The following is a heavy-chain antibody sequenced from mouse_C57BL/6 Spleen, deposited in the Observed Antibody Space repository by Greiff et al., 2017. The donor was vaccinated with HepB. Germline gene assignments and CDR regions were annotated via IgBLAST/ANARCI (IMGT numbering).Heavy chain of an antibody. CDR1: GYAFSSYW. CDR2: IYPGDGDT. CDR3: ARSYYSNYEY. Sequence: QVQLKESGAELVKPGASVKISCKASGYAFSSYWMNWVKQRPGKGLEWIGQIYPGDGDTNYNGKFKGKATLTADKSSSTAYMQLSSLTSEDSAVYFYARSYYSNYEYWGQGTTLTVSS. V-gene: IGHV1-80*01. J-gene: IGHJ2*01. D-gene: IGHD2-5*01.